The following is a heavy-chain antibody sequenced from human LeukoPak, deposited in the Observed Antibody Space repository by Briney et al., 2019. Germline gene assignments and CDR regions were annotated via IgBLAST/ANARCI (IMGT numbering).Heavy chain of an antibody. J-gene: IGHJ3*02. D-gene: IGHD7-27*01. Sequence: PSETLSLTCTVSGGSISSGSYYWSWIRQPAGKGLEWIGRIYTSGSTNYNPSLKSRVTISVDTSKRQFSLKLRSVTAADTAVYYCARHPGDPDAFDIWGQGAMVTVSS. CDR2: IYTSGST. V-gene: IGHV4-61*02. CDR3: ARHPGDPDAFDI. CDR1: GGSISSGSYY.